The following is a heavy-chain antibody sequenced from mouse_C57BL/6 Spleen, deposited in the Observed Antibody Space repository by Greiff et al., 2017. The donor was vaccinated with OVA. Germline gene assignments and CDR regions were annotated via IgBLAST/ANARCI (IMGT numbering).Heavy chain of an antibody. V-gene: IGHV5-9*01. CDR2: ISGGGGNT. Sequence: EVKVVESGGGLVKPGGSLKLSCAASGFTFSSYTMSWVRQTPEKRLEWVATISGGGGNTYYPDSVKGRFTISRDNAKNTLYLQMSSLRSEDTALYYCARPSYGSSDWYFDVWGTGTTVTVSS. CDR3: ARPSYGSSDWYFDV. D-gene: IGHD1-1*01. CDR1: GFTFSSYT. J-gene: IGHJ1*03.